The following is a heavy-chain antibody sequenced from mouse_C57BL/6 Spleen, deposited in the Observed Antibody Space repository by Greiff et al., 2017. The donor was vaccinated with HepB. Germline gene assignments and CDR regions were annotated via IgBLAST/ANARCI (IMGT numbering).Heavy chain of an antibody. J-gene: IGHJ1*03. V-gene: IGHV3-6*01. CDR2: ISYDGSN. CDR1: GYSITSGYY. Sequence: DVKLQESGPGLVKPSQSLSLTCSVTGYSITSGYYWNWNRQFPGNQMEWMGYISYDGSNNYNQSLKNRISITRDTSKNQFFLKLNSVTTEDTATYYRERGALYFDVWGKGTTVTVSS. CDR3: ERGALYFDV.